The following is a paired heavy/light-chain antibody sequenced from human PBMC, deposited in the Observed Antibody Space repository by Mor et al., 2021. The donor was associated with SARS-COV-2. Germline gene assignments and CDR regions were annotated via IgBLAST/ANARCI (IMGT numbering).Heavy chain of an antibody. Sequence: EVQLVESGGGLVQPGGSLRLSCAASGFTFSSYWMHWVRQAPGKGLVWVSRINSDGSSTSYADSVKGRFTISRDNAKNTLYLQMNSLRAEDTAVYYCARVSAGTEWLKAYYYMDVWGKGTTVTVSS. V-gene: IGHV3-74*01. D-gene: IGHD3-3*01. CDR1: GFTFSSYW. CDR2: INSDGSST. J-gene: IGHJ6*03. CDR3: ARVSAGTEWLKAYYYMDV.
Light chain of an antibody. Sequence: SSELTQDPAVSVALGQTVRITCQGDSLRSYYASWYQQKPGQAPVLVIYGKNNRPSGIPDRFSGSSSGNTASLTITGAQAEDEADYYCNSRDSSGNHLGVFGGGTKLTVL. CDR3: NSRDSSGNHLGV. CDR2: GKN. CDR1: SLRSYY. V-gene: IGLV3-19*01. J-gene: IGLJ3*02.